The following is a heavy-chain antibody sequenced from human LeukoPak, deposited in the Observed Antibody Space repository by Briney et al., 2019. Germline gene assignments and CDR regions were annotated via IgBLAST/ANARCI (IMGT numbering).Heavy chain of an antibody. V-gene: IGHV3-48*03. CDR1: GFTFSSYE. CDR2: ISSSGSTI. D-gene: IGHD4-23*01. CDR3: ARSRWGYYYMDV. J-gene: IGHJ6*03. Sequence: PGGSLRLSCAASGFTFSSYEMNWVRQAPGKGLEWVSYISSSGSTIYYADSVKGRFTISRDNAKNSLYLQMNSLRAEDTAVYYCARSRWGYYYMDVWGKGTTVTVSS.